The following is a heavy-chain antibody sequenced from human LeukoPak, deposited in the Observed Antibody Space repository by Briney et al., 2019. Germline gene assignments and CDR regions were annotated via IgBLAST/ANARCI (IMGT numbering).Heavy chain of an antibody. Sequence: SETLSLTCAVYGGSFSGYYWSWIRQPPGKGLEWIGEINHSGSTNYNPSLKSRVTISVDTSKNQFSLKLSSVTAADTAVYYCARAPQEDCSGGSCYYYYGMDVWGQGTTVTVSS. CDR2: INHSGST. V-gene: IGHV4-34*01. J-gene: IGHJ6*02. D-gene: IGHD2-15*01. CDR3: ARAPQEDCSGGSCYYYYGMDV. CDR1: GGSFSGYY.